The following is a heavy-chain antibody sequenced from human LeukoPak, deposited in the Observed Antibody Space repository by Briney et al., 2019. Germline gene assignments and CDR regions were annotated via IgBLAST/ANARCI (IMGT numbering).Heavy chain of an antibody. V-gene: IGHV3-23*01. D-gene: IGHD4-23*01. CDR3: ARRTTVVGPAPFDH. Sequence: GASLRLSCAASGFSFSIYAMSWVRQAPGKGLEWVSAISPGGDTIYYLDSVKGRFTISRDNSKNTLYLQMNSVRAEDTAVYYCARRTTVVGPAPFDHWGQGTLVTVSS. CDR1: GFSFSIYA. CDR2: ISPGGDTI. J-gene: IGHJ4*02.